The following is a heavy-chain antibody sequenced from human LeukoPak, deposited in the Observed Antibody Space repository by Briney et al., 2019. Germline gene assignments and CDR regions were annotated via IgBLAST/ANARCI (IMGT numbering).Heavy chain of an antibody. CDR2: INHSGST. CDR1: GGSFSGYY. V-gene: IGHV4-34*01. Sequence: SETLSLTCAVYGGSFSGYYWGWIRQPPGKGLEWIGEINHSGSTNYNPSLKSRVTISVDTSKNQFSLKLSSVTAADTAVYYCARAGSYGYDYWGQGTLVTVSS. CDR3: ARAGSYGYDY. J-gene: IGHJ4*02. D-gene: IGHD5-18*01.